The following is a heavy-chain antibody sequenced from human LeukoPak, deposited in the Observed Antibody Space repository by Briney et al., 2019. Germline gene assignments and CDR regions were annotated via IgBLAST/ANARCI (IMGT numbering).Heavy chain of an antibody. J-gene: IGHJ4*02. CDR3: ARSDLGYCSGGSCYSHY. CDR1: GYTFTSYD. V-gene: IGHV1-8*01. Sequence: ASVKVSCRASGYTFTSYDINWVRQATGQGLEWMGWMNPNSGNTGYAQKFQGRVTMTRNTSISTAYMELSSLRSEDTAVYYCARSDLGYCSGGSCYSHYWGQGTLVTVSS. CDR2: MNPNSGNT. D-gene: IGHD2-15*01.